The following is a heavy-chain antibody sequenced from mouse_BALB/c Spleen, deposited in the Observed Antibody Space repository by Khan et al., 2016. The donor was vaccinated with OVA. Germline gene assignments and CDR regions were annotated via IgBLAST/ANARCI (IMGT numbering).Heavy chain of an antibody. CDR1: GYTFTNYW. CDR2: INTSTGYT. D-gene: IGHD1-1*01. J-gene: IGHJ3*01. V-gene: IGHV1-7*01. Sequence: QVQLKQSGGELAKPGASVKMSCRASGYTFTNYWMYWVKQRPGQGLEWIGYINTSTGYTEYTQTVKDKATLTADKSSSTAYMQLSSLTSEDSAADYFVNHGSSSAWFSYWGQGTLVTVSA. CDR3: VNHGSSSAWFSY.